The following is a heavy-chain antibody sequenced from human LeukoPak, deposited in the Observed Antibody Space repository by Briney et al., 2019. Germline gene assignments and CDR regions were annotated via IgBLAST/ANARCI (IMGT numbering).Heavy chain of an antibody. V-gene: IGHV3-30-3*01. CDR3: AREGSSWYYFDY. J-gene: IGHJ4*02. D-gene: IGHD6-13*01. Sequence: TGGSLRLSCAASGFTFSSYAMHWVRQAPGKGLEWVAVISYDGSNKYYADSVKGRFTISRDNAKNSLYLQMNSLRAEDTAVYYCAREGSSWYYFDYWGQGTLVTVSS. CDR1: GFTFSSYA. CDR2: ISYDGSNK.